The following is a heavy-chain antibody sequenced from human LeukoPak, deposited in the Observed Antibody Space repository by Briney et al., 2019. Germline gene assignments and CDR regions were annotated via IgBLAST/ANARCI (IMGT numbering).Heavy chain of an antibody. CDR1: GYTFTDFY. CDR2: ISAYNGNT. CDR3: ARDGNNSDELLGEGRDAFDI. J-gene: IGHJ3*02. V-gene: IGHV1-18*04. D-gene: IGHD2-15*01. Sequence: ASVKVSCKASGYTFTDFYMPWVRQAPGQGLEWMGWISAYNGNTNYAQKLQGRVTMTTDTSTSTAYMELRSLRSDDTAVYYCARDGNNSDELLGEGRDAFDIWGQGTMVTVSS.